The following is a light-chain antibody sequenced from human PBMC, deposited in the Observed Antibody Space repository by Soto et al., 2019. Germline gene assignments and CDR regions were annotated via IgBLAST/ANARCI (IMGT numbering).Light chain of an antibody. CDR1: QGIARD. Sequence: AIQLTQSPSSVSASVGDRVTISCRASQGIARDLGWYQQKPGKAPRLLIFGASFLQSGVPSRFSGSGSGTDFTLTINGLQPEDFATYYCLQNYYSFRTFGQGTKVEIK. J-gene: IGKJ1*01. CDR2: GAS. CDR3: LQNYYSFRT. V-gene: IGKV1-6*01.